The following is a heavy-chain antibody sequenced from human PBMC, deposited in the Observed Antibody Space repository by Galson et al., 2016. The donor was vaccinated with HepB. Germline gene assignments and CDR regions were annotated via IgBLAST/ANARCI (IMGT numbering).Heavy chain of an antibody. CDR2: ISYDGSNK. J-gene: IGHJ4*02. CDR1: GFTFSSYG. D-gene: IGHD4-17*01. Sequence: SLRLSCAASGFTFSSYGMHWVRQAPGKGLEWVAVISYDGSNKYYADSVKGRFTISRDNSNNRLYLQMNSLGAEDTATYYCARDRGPYGVPFYIDFWGQGTLVIVSS. CDR3: ARDRGPYGVPFYIDF. V-gene: IGHV3-30*03.